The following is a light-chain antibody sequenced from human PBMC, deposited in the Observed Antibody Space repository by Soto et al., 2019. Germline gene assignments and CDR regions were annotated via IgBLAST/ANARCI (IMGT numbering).Light chain of an antibody. J-gene: IGKJ2*01. CDR2: AAS. V-gene: IGKV1-6*01. Sequence: ATQMTQSPSSLSASVGDRVTITCRASQGIRNDLGWYQQKPGKAPKLLIYAASSLQSGVPSRFGGSGSGTDFTLTISSLQPEDFATYYCLQDYTYPRTFGQGTKLEIK. CDR1: QGIRND. CDR3: LQDYTYPRT.